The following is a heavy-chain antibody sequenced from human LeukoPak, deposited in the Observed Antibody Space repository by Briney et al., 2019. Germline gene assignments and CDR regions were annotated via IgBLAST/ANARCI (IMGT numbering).Heavy chain of an antibody. Sequence: XSYYWXWIRXPPXKGLEWIGYIYYSGSTNYNPSLKSRVTISVDTSKNQFSLKLSSVTAADTAVYYCARGGEDIVVVPAAILPWFDPWGQGTLVTVSS. D-gene: IGHD2-2*01. CDR1: XSYY. CDR3: ARGGEDIVVVPAAILPWFDP. V-gene: IGHV4-59*01. J-gene: IGHJ5*02. CDR2: IYYSGST.